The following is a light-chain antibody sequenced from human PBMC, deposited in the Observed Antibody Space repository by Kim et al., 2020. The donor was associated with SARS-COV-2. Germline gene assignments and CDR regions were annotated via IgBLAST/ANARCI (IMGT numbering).Light chain of an antibody. V-gene: IGLV3-21*02. Sequence: PGQTARITCGGNNIGDNIVNWYHQTPGQAPVLVIYNDGNRPSGIPERCSGSNSGNTATLTITRVEAGDEADYYCQVWDNHSDQRVFGGGTQLTVL. CDR2: NDG. J-gene: IGLJ2*01. CDR3: QVWDNHSDQRV. CDR1: NIGDNI.